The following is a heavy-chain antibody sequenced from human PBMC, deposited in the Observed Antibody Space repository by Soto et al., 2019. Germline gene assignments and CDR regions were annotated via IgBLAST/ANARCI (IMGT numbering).Heavy chain of an antibody. J-gene: IGHJ4*02. CDR2: IIPIFGTA. CDR3: ARDVEGWLRPY. CDR1: GGTFSSYA. V-gene: IGHV1-69*13. Sequence: EASVKVSCKASGGTFSSYAISWVRQAPGQGLEWMGGIIPIFGTANYAQKFQGRVTITADESTSTAYMELSSLRSEDTAVYYCARDVEGWLRPYWGQGTLVTVSS. D-gene: IGHD5-12*01.